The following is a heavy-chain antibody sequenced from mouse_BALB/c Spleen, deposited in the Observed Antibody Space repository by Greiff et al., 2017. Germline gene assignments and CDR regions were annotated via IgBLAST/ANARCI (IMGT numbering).Heavy chain of an antibody. CDR2: IFPGSGNT. J-gene: IGHJ4*01. V-gene: IGHV1-66*01. Sequence: QVQLKQSGPELVKPGASVKISCKASGYSFTSYYIHWVKQRPGQGLEWIGWIFPGSGNTKYNEKFKGKATLTADTSSSTAYMQLSSLTSEDSAVYFCARSGDYDGYYYAMDYWGQGTSVTVSS. CDR3: ARSGDYDGYYYAMDY. D-gene: IGHD2-4*01. CDR1: GYSFTSYY.